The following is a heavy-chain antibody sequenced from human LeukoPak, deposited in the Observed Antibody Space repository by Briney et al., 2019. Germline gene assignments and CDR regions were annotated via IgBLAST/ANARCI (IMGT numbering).Heavy chain of an antibody. CDR1: GGTFSSYA. CDR3: ARRATSLGYCSSTSCLGAFDI. J-gene: IGHJ3*02. D-gene: IGHD2-2*01. CDR2: IIPIFGTA. V-gene: IGHV1-69*13. Sequence: SVKVSCKASGGTFSSYAISWVRQAPGQGLEWMGGIIPIFGTANYAQKFQGRVTITADESTSTAYMELSSLRSEDTAVYYCARRATSLGYCSSTSCLGAFDIWGQGTMVTVSS.